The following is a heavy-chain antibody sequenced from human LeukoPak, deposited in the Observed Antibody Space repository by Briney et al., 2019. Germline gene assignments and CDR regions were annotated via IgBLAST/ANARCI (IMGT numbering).Heavy chain of an antibody. J-gene: IGHJ4*02. CDR1: GFPVSAYC. Sequence: PGGSLSPVCTASGFPVSAYCSKGVRQAPGKGLAWVSRVIGDGRTTNYADSVKGRFPNSIDNGKNKLYMQMSSLRAEDTAVYYCSNSCRGDYGLWGQGTLVTVSS. CDR2: VIGDGRTT. V-gene: IGHV3-74*01. D-gene: IGHD4-17*01. CDR3: SNSCRGDYGL.